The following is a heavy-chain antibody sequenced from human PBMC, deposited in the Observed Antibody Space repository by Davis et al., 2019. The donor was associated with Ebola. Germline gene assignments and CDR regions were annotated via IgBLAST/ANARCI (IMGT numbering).Heavy chain of an antibody. J-gene: IGHJ4*02. D-gene: IGHD4/OR15-4a*01. Sequence: GGSLRLSCAASGFTFSTYAMTWARQAPGKGLEWVSAVTSSGGGTYNADSVKGRFTISRDNSKNAVYLQMNSLRVEDTAVYYCARGPEDYYFDYWGQGTLVTVSS. CDR2: VTSSGGGT. CDR1: GFTFSTYA. CDR3: ARGPEDYYFDY. V-gene: IGHV3-23*01.